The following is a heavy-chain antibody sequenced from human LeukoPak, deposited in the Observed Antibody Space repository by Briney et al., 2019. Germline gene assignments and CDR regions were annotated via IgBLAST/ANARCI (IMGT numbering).Heavy chain of an antibody. J-gene: IGHJ4*02. CDR3: AHSTDGYEYYDILTGYYRPFDY. V-gene: IGHV2-5*01. D-gene: IGHD3-9*01. CDR2: IYWNDDK. CDR1: GFSLSTSGVG. Sequence: SGPTLVKPTQTLTLTCTFSGFSLSTSGVGVGWIRQPPGKALEWLALIYWNDDKRYSPSLKSRLTITKDTSKNQVVLTMTNMDPVDTATYYCAHSTDGYEYYDILTGYYRPFDYWGQGTLVTVSS.